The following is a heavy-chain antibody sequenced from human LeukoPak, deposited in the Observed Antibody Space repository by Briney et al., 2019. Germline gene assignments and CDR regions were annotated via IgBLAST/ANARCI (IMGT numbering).Heavy chain of an antibody. J-gene: IGHJ4*02. CDR3: ARRGTSSSWAHFDY. V-gene: IGHV3-30-3*01. CDR2: ISYDGSNK. Sequence: GGSLRLSCAASGFTLSSYAMHWVRQAPGKGLEWVADISYDGSNKYYADSVKGRFTISRDNAKNSLYLQMNSLGVEDTAVYYCARRGTSSSWAHFDYWGQGTLVTVSS. CDR1: GFTLSSYA. D-gene: IGHD6-13*01.